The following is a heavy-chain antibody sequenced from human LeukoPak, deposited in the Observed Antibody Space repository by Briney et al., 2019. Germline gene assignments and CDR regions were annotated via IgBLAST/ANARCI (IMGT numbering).Heavy chain of an antibody. J-gene: IGHJ4*02. V-gene: IGHV4-39*01. CDR2: IYYSGST. CDR3: ARLNWNDGRIDY. Sequence: SETLSPTCTVSGGSISSSSYYWGWLRQPPGKGLEWIGSIYYSGSTYYNPSLKSRVTISVDTSKNQFSLKLSSVTAADTAVYYCARLNWNDGRIDYWGQGTLVTVSS. D-gene: IGHD1-1*01. CDR1: GGSISSSSYY.